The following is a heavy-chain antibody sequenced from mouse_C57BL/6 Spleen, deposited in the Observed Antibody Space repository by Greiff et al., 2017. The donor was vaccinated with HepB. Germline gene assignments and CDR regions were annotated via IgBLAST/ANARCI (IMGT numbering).Heavy chain of an antibody. CDR3: ARWDYGKGEDAMDY. CDR1: GYTFTSYW. V-gene: IGHV1-69*01. D-gene: IGHD2-1*01. J-gene: IGHJ4*01. Sequence: QVQLQQPGAELVMPGASVKLSCKASGYTFTSYWMHWVKQRPGQGLEWIGEIDPSDSYTNYNQKFKGKSTLTVDKSSSTAYMQLSSLTSEDSAAYYCARWDYGKGEDAMDYWGQGTSVTVSS. CDR2: IDPSDSYT.